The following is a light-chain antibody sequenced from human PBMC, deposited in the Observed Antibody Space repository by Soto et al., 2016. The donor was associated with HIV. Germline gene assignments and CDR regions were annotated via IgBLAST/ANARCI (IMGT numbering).Light chain of an antibody. CDR1: QSLLHSNGYNY. V-gene: IGKV2-28*01. J-gene: IGKJ1*01. Sequence: DIVMTQSPLSLTVTPGEAASISCRSSQSLLHSNGYNYLDWFLQKPGQSPQLLIYLGSTRASGVPDRFSGSGSGTDFTLKISRVEAEDVGIYYCMQALQTPPAFGQGTKGGDQT. CDR2: LGS. CDR3: MQALQTPPA.